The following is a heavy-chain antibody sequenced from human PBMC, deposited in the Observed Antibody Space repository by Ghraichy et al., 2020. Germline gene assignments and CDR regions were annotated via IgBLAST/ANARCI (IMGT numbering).Heavy chain of an antibody. V-gene: IGHV3-21*01. CDR3: ARTRVGYCSGGSCYHGMDV. CDR1: GFTFSSYS. D-gene: IGHD2-15*01. CDR2: ISSSSSYI. Sequence: GESLRLSCAASGFTFSSYSMNWVRQAPGKGLEWVSSISSSSSYIYYADSVKGRFTISRDNAKNSLYLQMNSLRAEDTAVYYCARTRVGYCSGGSCYHGMDVWGQGTTVTVSS. J-gene: IGHJ6*02.